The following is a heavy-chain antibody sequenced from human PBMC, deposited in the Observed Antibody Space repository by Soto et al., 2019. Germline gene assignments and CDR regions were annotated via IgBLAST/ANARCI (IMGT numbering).Heavy chain of an antibody. CDR1: GFTFSSYG. V-gene: IGHV3-30*18. CDR2: ISYDGSNK. D-gene: IGHD6-19*01. J-gene: IGHJ6*02. CDR3: AKDFSFSSGWSNYYYYYGMDV. Sequence: GGSLRLSCAASGFTFSSYGMHWVRQAPGKGLEWVAVISYDGSNKYYADSVKGRFTISRDNSKNTLYLQMNSLRAEDTAVYYCAKDFSFSSGWSNYYYYYGMDVWGQGTTVTVSS.